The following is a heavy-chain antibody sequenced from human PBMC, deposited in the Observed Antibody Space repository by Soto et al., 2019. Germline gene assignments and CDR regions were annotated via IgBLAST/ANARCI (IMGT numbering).Heavy chain of an antibody. CDR3: AKDHDEDFGYDLGYFDY. CDR1: GFNFDDYS. Sequence: SLRLSWAASGFNFDDYSMHWVRRAPGKGLEWVSGISWSSVTFDCADSVKGRFTISRDNAKNSLYLQMNSLRAEDTAFYYCAKDHDEDFGYDLGYFDYWGQGT. V-gene: IGHV3-9*01. J-gene: IGHJ4*02. D-gene: IGHD5-12*01. CDR2: ISWSSVTF.